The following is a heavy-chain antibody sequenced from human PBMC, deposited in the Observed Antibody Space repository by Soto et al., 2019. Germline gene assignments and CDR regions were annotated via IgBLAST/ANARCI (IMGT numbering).Heavy chain of an antibody. V-gene: IGHV1-46*03. D-gene: IGHD3-10*01. CDR2: INPSGGST. CDR3: ARANYYGSGSPSLPY. J-gene: IGHJ4*02. Sequence: VASVKVSCKASGYTFTSYYMHWVRQAPGQGLEWMGIINPSGGSTSYAQKFQGRVTMTRDTSTSTVYMELSSLGSEDTAVYYCARANYYGSGSPSLPYWGQGTLVTVSS. CDR1: GYTFTSYY.